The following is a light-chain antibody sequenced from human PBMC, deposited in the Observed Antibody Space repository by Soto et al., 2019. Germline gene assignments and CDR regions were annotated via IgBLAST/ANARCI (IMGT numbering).Light chain of an antibody. CDR1: QSVNNNY. V-gene: IGKV3-20*01. CDR2: GAS. CDR3: QQYAGSPWT. Sequence: EIVLTQSPGTLSLSPGERATLSCRASQSVNNNYVAWYQQKPGQAPRLLIYGASNRPTGIPDRFSGSGSGTDSTLTISRLEPEDFAVYYCQQYAGSPWTFGQGTKVDI. J-gene: IGKJ1*01.